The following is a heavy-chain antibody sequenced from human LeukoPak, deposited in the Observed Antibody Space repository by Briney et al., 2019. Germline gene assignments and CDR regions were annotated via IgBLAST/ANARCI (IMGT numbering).Heavy chain of an antibody. Sequence: SETLSLTCTVPGGSISGYSWNWIRQPPGKGLEWIGSIYYSGRTNYNPSLESRVTISLDTSKNQFSLQLNSATAADTAVYYCARDISGGSHVFDIWGQGTMVTVSS. CDR1: GGSISGYS. CDR3: ARDISGGSHVFDI. CDR2: IYYSGRT. J-gene: IGHJ3*02. D-gene: IGHD3-3*02. V-gene: IGHV4-59*08.